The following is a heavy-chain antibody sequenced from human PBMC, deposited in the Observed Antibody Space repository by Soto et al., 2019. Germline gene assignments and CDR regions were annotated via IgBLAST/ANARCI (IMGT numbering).Heavy chain of an antibody. CDR2: IYWDDDK. CDR1: GFSLSTSGVD. J-gene: IGHJ4*02. CDR3: AHRRPYSNSPEYFFDY. Sequence: QITLKESGPTLVKPTQTLTLTCTFSGFSLSTSGVDVGCIRQPPGKALEWLALIYWDDDKRYSPSLKSRLTITKATSKNQVVLTMTNMAPLDTATYYCAHRRPYSNSPEYFFDYWGQGTLVTVSS. V-gene: IGHV2-5*02. D-gene: IGHD6-6*01.